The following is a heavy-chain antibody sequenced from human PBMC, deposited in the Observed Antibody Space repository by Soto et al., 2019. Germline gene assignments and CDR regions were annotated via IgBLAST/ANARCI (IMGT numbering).Heavy chain of an antibody. CDR3: ARGVKRAGLTGYPRPNYYMDV. J-gene: IGHJ6*03. CDR1: GGSFSGYY. V-gene: IGHV4-34*01. Sequence: SETLSLTCAVYGGSFSGYYWSWIRQPPGKGLEWIGEINHSGSTNYNPSLKSRVTISVDTSKNQFSLKLSSVTAADTAVYYCARGVKRAGLTGYPRPNYYMDVWGKGTTVTVSS. CDR2: INHSGST. D-gene: IGHD3-9*01.